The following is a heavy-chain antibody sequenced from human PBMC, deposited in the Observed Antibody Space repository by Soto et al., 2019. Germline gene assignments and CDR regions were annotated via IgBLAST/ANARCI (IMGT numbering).Heavy chain of an antibody. CDR3: ARAYSGRLPRRADYYFAMDV. D-gene: IGHD2-15*01. J-gene: IGHJ6*02. CDR2: ISSSSSYI. V-gene: IGHV3-21*01. Sequence: GGSLRLSCAASGFTFSSYSMNWVRQAPGKGLEWVSSISSSSSYIYYADSVKGRFTISRENAKNSLYLQMNSLRAEDTAVYYCARAYSGRLPRRADYYFAMDVWGQGTTVTVSS. CDR1: GFTFSSYS.